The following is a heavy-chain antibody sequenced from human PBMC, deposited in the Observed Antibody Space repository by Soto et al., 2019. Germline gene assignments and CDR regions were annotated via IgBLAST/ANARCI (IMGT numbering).Heavy chain of an antibody. Sequence: PSETLALTCAVYGGSFSGYYWRWIRQPPGKGLEWIGEINHSGSTNYNPSLKSRVTISVDTSKNQFSLKLSSVTAADTAVYYCARERIAVAPGRWFDPWGQGTLVTVS. CDR1: GGSFSGYY. J-gene: IGHJ5*02. D-gene: IGHD6-19*01. V-gene: IGHV4-34*01. CDR3: ARERIAVAPGRWFDP. CDR2: INHSGST.